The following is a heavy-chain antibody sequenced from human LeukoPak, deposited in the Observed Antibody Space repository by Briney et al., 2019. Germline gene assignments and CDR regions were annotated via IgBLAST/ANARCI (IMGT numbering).Heavy chain of an antibody. CDR2: IYYSGST. CDR1: GGSISSRSYY. Sequence: SETLSLTCTVSGGSISSRSYYWGWIRQPPGKGLEWIGSIYYSGSTYYNSSLKGRVTISVDTSKNQFSLKLSSVTAADTAVYYCARQAGTSGTDYYYMDVWGKGTTVTVSS. V-gene: IGHV4-39*01. J-gene: IGHJ6*03. D-gene: IGHD6-13*01. CDR3: ARQAGTSGTDYYYMDV.